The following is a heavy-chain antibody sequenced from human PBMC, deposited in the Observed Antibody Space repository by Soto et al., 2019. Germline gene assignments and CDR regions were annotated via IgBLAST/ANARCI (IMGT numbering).Heavy chain of an antibody. V-gene: IGHV5-51*01. J-gene: IGHJ4*02. Sequence: GESLKISCEGSGYSFTSHWIGWVRQMPGKGLEWMGIIYPGDSDTRYSPSFQGQVSISVDKSTSTAYLQWGSLKASDTALYYCARGHYCRGDSCAFDYWGRGTLVTVSS. CDR2: IYPGDSDT. CDR1: GYSFTSHW. D-gene: IGHD2-21*01. CDR3: ARGHYCRGDSCAFDY.